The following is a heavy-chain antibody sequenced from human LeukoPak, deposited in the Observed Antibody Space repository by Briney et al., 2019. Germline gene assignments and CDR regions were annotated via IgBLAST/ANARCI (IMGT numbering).Heavy chain of an antibody. D-gene: IGHD3-9*01. V-gene: IGHV3-23*01. Sequence: GTSLRLSCVASGFTFTNYAMSWVRQAPGKGLEWVSAITGSDGSSYYADSVKGRFTISRDNSKITLYLQVSSLRAEDTAVYYCAKWGDYDILTGYYVPDYWGQGTLVTVSS. CDR2: ITGSDGSS. CDR3: AKWGDYDILTGYYVPDY. J-gene: IGHJ4*02. CDR1: GFTFTNYA.